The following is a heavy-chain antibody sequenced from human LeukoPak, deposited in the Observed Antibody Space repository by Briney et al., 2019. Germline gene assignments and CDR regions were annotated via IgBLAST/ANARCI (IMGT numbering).Heavy chain of an antibody. CDR2: LSGSGGST. CDR3: AKDQARGSSGWATPVDY. J-gene: IGHJ4*02. V-gene: IGHV3-23*01. D-gene: IGHD6-19*01. CDR1: GFTFSSYA. Sequence: PGGSLRLSCAASGFTFSSYAVSWVRQAPGKGLDWVSALSGSGGSTYYADSVKGRFTISRDNSKNTLYLQMNSLRAEDTALYYCAKDQARGSSGWATPVDYWGQGTLVTVSS.